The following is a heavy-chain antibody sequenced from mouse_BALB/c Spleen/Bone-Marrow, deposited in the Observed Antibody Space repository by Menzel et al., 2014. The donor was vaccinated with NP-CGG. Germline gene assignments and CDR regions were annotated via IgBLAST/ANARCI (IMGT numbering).Heavy chain of an antibody. CDR2: IDPANGYT. D-gene: IGHD2-14*01. CDR1: GFNIKDTH. V-gene: IGHV14-3*02. CDR3: ARLGYRYGYWFFDV. J-gene: IGHJ1*01. Sequence: VQLQQSGAELVKPGASVKLSCTASGFNIKDTHMHWVKQRPEQGLEWIGRIDPANGYTKYDPKFQGKATITADTSSNTAYLQPSSLTSEDTAVYYCARLGYRYGYWFFDVWGAGTTVTVSS.